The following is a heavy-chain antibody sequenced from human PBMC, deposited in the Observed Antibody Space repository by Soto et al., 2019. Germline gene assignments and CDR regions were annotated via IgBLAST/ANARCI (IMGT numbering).Heavy chain of an antibody. J-gene: IGHJ5*02. CDR1: GFTHTSYG. CDR2: ISADDGHT. D-gene: IGHD1-26*01. Sequence: ASEKVPYKASGFTHTSYGSTLVRLAPGQGREWRGWISADDGHTNFAQKFQGRTSMATDTSTTTAYMELKSLTSDDTAVYYCARVHLRGSGIYWFHHWGQGTLVTVSS. CDR3: ARVHLRGSGIYWFHH. V-gene: IGHV1-18*01.